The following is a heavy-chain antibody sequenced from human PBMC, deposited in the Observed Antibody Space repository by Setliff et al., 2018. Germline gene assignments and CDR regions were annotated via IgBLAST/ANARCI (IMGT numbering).Heavy chain of an antibody. CDR1: GSTLPDLS. CDR2: YDPGEGKI. J-gene: IGHJ1*01. V-gene: IGHV1-24*01. Sequence: ASVKVSCKVSGSTLPDLSMHWVRLAPGRGLEWMGGYDPGEGKIVYADKFQGRVTLTEGTSTDTFYMELRSLRSDDTAVYYCAAVRGVIIMNVFRFDSWGQGTLVTGSS. D-gene: IGHD3-10*01. CDR3: AAVRGVIIMNVFRFDS.